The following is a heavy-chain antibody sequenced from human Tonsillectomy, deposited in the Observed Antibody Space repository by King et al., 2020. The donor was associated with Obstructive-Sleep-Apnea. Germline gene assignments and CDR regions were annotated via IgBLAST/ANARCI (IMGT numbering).Heavy chain of an antibody. CDR1: GYSFPSYW. D-gene: IGHD3-9*01. CDR3: ARKGSGYSLDYYFAMDV. CDR2: IYPGDSDT. J-gene: IGHJ6*02. Sequence: ELQLVQSGAEVKKPGESLKISCKGSGYSFPSYWIGWVRQMPGKGPELMGIIYPGDSDTRYSPSFQGQVTISADKSISTAYLQWSSLKASDTAMYYCARKGSGYSLDYYFAMDVWGQGTTVTVSS. V-gene: IGHV5-51*01.